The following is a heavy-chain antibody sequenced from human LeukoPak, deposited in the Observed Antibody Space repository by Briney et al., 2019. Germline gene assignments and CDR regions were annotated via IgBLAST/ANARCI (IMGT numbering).Heavy chain of an antibody. J-gene: IGHJ6*02. V-gene: IGHV4-59*08. D-gene: IGHD5/OR15-5a*01. Sequence: PSETLSLTCTVSGGSISSYYWSWIRQSPGQGLEWIGYMMYSGSTNYNPSLKSRVTITVDTSKKQFSLKLNSVTAADTAVYYCARQVVSDKYYYALDVWGQGTTVTVSS. CDR2: MMYSGST. CDR1: GGSISSYY. CDR3: ARQVVSDKYYYALDV.